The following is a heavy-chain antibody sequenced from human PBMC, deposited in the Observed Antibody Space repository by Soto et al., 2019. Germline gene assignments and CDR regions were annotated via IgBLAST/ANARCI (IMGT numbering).Heavy chain of an antibody. Sequence: PSETLSLTCTVSGGSISRYYWSWIRQPPGKGLEWIGYIYYSGSTNYNPSLKSRVTISADTSKNQFSLKLSSVTAADTAVYYCARRYGASFDFWGQGTLVTVSS. CDR3: ARRYGASFDF. D-gene: IGHD4-17*01. J-gene: IGHJ4*02. CDR2: IYYSGST. V-gene: IGHV4-59*01. CDR1: GGSISRYY.